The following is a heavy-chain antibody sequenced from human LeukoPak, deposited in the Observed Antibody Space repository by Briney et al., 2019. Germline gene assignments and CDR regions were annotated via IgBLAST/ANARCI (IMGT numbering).Heavy chain of an antibody. CDR2: ISGSGGST. D-gene: IGHD4-17*01. J-gene: IGHJ6*04. CDR1: GFTFSSYA. Sequence: GGSLRLSCAASGFTFSSYAMSWVRQAPGKGPERVSAISGSGGSTYYADSVKGRFTISRDNSKNTLYLQMNSLRAEDTAVYYCAKDRNTVTTTLDVWGKGTTVTVSS. CDR3: AKDRNTVTTTLDV. V-gene: IGHV3-23*01.